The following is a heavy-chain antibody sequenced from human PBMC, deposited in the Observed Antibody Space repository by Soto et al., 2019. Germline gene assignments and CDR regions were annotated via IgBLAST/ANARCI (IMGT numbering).Heavy chain of an antibody. V-gene: IGHV1-18*01. D-gene: IGHD2-15*01. CDR1: GYTFTSYG. CDR2: ISAYNGNT. Sequence: GASVKVSCKASGYTFTSYGISWVRQAPGQGLEWMGWISAYNGNTNYAQKLQGRVTMTTDTSTSTAYMELRSLRSDDTAVYYCARDRRDGYCSGGSCRRRVDPWGQGTLVTVSS. CDR3: ARDRRDGYCSGGSCRRRVDP. J-gene: IGHJ5*02.